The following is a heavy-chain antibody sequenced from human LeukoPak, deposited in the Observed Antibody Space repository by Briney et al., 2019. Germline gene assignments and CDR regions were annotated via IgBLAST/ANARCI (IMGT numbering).Heavy chain of an antibody. V-gene: IGHV3-9*01. CDR3: TSANYGPAY. D-gene: IGHD5-24*01. CDR1: GFTFDDYA. J-gene: IGHJ4*02. CDR2: ISWNSGSI. Sequence: GGTLRLSCAASGFTFDDYAMHWVRQAPGKGLEWVSGISWNSGSIGYADSVKGRFTISRDNAKNSLYLQMNSLRAEDTALYYCTSANYGPAYWGQGTLVTVSS.